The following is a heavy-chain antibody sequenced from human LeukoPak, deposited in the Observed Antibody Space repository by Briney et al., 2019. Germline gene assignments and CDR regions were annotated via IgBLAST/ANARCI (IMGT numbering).Heavy chain of an antibody. CDR3: AKDRVGATKLAEYFQH. CDR2: ITSSSAER. V-gene: IGHV3-21*05. J-gene: IGHJ1*01. Sequence: GGSLRLSCAASGFTFTAYSMNWVRQTPGKGLEWVSHITSSSAERYYTHSVKGRFTISRDNSKNSLYLQMNSLRTEDTALYYCAKDRVGATKLAEYFQHWGQGTLVTVSS. CDR1: GFTFTAYS. D-gene: IGHD1-26*01.